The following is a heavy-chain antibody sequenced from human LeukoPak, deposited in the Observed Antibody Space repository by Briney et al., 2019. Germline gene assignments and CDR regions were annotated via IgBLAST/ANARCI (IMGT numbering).Heavy chain of an antibody. Sequence: GGSLRLSCAASGITFSSYSMNWVRQAPGKGLEWVSYISSSSSTIYYADSVKGRFTISRDNAKNSLYLQMNSLRAEDTAVYYCARDGYSSSWSYYYYYYYMDVWGKGTTVTVSS. CDR2: ISSSSSTI. CDR1: GITFSSYS. D-gene: IGHD6-13*01. J-gene: IGHJ6*03. V-gene: IGHV3-48*01. CDR3: ARDGYSSSWSYYYYYYYMDV.